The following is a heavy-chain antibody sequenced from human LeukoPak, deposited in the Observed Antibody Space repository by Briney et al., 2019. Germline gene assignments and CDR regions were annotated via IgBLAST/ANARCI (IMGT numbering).Heavy chain of an antibody. D-gene: IGHD2-2*01. CDR2: IIPIFGTA. J-gene: IGHJ4*02. V-gene: IGHV1-69*05. Sequence: SVKVSCKASGGTFSSYAISWVRQAPGQGLEWMGGIIPIFGTANYAQKFQGRVTITTDESTGTAYMELSSLRSEDTAVYYCARGGEEEYQLLPFDYWGQGTLVTVSS. CDR1: GGTFSSYA. CDR3: ARGGEEEYQLLPFDY.